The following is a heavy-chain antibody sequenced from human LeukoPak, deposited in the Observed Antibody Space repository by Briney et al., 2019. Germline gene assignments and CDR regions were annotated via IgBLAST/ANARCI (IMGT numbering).Heavy chain of an antibody. D-gene: IGHD6-13*01. CDR1: GYTFTSYE. V-gene: IGHV1-8*01. Sequence: GASVKVSCKASGYTFTSYEINWVRLATGQGPEWMGWMNPNSGNTDYAQKFQGRVTMTRNTSISTAYMELSSLRSEDTAVYYCARRIAIKTYDPWGQGTLFTVSS. CDR2: MNPNSGNT. J-gene: IGHJ5*02. CDR3: ARRIAIKTYDP.